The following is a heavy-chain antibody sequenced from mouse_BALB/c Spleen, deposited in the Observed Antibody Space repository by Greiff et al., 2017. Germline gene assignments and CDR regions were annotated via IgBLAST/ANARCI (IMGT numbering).Heavy chain of an antibody. D-gene: IGHD2-4*01. CDR2: ISSGGSYT. Sequence: DVKLVESGGDLVKPGGSLKLSCAASGFTFSSYGMSWVRQTPDKRLEWVATISSGGSYTYYTDSVKGRFTISRDNAKNTLYLQMSSLKSEDTAMYYCARRGYDYLFAYWGQGTLVTVSA. CDR3: ARRGYDYLFAY. CDR1: GFTFSSYG. J-gene: IGHJ3*01. V-gene: IGHV5-6*02.